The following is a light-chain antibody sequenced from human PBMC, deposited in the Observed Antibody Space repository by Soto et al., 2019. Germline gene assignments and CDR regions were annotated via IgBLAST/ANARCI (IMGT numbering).Light chain of an antibody. CDR2: GAS. J-gene: IGKJ1*01. CDR1: QSVNSN. CDR3: QQYNKWPRWT. V-gene: IGKV3-15*01. Sequence: EIVMTQSPATLSVSPGETATLSYRASQSVNSNLAWYQQKPGQAPRLLIYGASTRATDIPARFSGSGSGTEFTLTISSLQSEDFAVYYCQQYNKWPRWTFGQGTKVEIK.